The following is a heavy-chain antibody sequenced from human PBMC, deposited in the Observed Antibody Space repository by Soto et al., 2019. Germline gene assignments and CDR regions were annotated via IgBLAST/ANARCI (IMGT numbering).Heavy chain of an antibody. CDR1: GFTFNTYP. J-gene: IGHJ6*02. D-gene: IGHD3-10*01. Sequence: EVQLLQSGGGVVPPGGSLRLACATSGFTFNTYPMTWVRQAPGKGLEWVSSISSTAGRTSSYADSVKGRFAISRDFSDNTMYLQMNNLRVDDTAVYFCAKGVLSFHYGMEVWGQGTTVTVSS. V-gene: IGHV3-23*01. CDR3: AKGVLSFHYGMEV. CDR2: ISSTAGRTS.